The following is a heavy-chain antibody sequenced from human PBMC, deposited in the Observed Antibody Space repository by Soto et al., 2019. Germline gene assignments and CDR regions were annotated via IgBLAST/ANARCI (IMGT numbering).Heavy chain of an antibody. CDR1: GGTFSSYA. Sequence: QVQLVQSGAEVKKPGSSVKVSCKASGGTFSSYAISWVRQAPGQGLEWMGGIIPIFGTANYAQKFQGRVTITADESTSTAYMELSSLRAEDTAVYYCAREVFLEWLLPDGHWFDPWGQGTLVTVSS. CDR3: AREVFLEWLLPDGHWFDP. CDR2: IIPIFGTA. V-gene: IGHV1-69*12. J-gene: IGHJ5*02. D-gene: IGHD3-3*01.